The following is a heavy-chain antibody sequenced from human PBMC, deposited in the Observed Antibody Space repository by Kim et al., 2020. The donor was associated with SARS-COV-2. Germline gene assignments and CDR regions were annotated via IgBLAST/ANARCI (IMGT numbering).Heavy chain of an antibody. CDR3: TRHNSGYYYGVYYYYGMDV. Sequence: GGSLRLSCAASGFTFSGSAMHWVRQASGKGLEWVGRIRSKANSYATAYAASVKGRFTIARDDSKNTAYLQMNSLKTEDTAVYYCTRHNSGYYYGVYYYYGMDVWGQGTTVTVSS. V-gene: IGHV3-73*01. CDR1: GFTFSGSA. D-gene: IGHD3-22*01. CDR2: IRSKANSYAT. J-gene: IGHJ6*02.